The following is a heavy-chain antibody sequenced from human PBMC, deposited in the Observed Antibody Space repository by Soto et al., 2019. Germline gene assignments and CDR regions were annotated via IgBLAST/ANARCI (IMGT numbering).Heavy chain of an antibody. CDR2: IYHSGST. D-gene: IGHD6-13*01. V-gene: IGHV4-38-2*01. Sequence: SETLSLTCAVSGYSISSGYYWGWVRQPPGKGLEWIGRIYHSGSTYYNPSLKSRVTISVDTSKNQFSLKLSSVTAADTAVYYCARTGASSSWYQLYYSYGMDVWGQGTTVTVSS. CDR1: GYSISSGYY. J-gene: IGHJ6*02. CDR3: ARTGASSSWYQLYYSYGMDV.